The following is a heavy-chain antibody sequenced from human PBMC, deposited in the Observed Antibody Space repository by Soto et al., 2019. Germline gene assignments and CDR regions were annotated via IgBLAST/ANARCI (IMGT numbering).Heavy chain of an antibody. Sequence: EVQLVQSGAEAKKPGATVKISCKVSGYIFTDYYIHWVQQAPGKGLEWLGLVDPEEGEPMYAERFQGRVTITADTSPDTAYMELSSLRSEDTALYYCATDQSRTGRLDTWGQGTLVTVSS. CDR2: VDPEEGEP. J-gene: IGHJ5*02. V-gene: IGHV1-69-2*01. CDR1: GYIFTDYY. CDR3: ATDQSRTGRLDT. D-gene: IGHD1-26*01.